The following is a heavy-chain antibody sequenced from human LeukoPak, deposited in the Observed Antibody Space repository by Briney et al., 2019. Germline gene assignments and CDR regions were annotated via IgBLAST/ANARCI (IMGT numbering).Heavy chain of an antibody. Sequence: ASVKGSCKASGYTFTGYYMHWVRQAPGQGLEWMGWINPNSGGTNYAQKFQGRVTMTRDTSISTAYMELSRLRSDDTAVYYCARERIAARNWFDPWGQGTLVTVSS. J-gene: IGHJ5*02. CDR1: GYTFTGYY. V-gene: IGHV1-2*02. CDR3: ARERIAARNWFDP. CDR2: INPNSGGT. D-gene: IGHD6-6*01.